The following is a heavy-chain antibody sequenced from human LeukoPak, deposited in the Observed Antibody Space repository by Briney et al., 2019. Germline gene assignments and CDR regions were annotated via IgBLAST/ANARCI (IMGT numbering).Heavy chain of an antibody. CDR1: GFTFSDYW. Sequence: GGSLRLSCAASGFTFSDYWMTWVRQAPGKGLEWVANINQPGRAEYYADSVKGRFTISKDNARNSLYLQMNSLRVEDTAVYYCARDYYTSGSHDYWGQGTLVTVSS. CDR2: INQPGRAE. CDR3: ARDYYTSGSHDY. V-gene: IGHV3-7*01. D-gene: IGHD3-10*01. J-gene: IGHJ4*02.